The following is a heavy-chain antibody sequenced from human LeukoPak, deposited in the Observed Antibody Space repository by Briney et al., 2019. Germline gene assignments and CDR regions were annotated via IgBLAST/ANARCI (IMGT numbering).Heavy chain of an antibody. D-gene: IGHD6-6*01. V-gene: IGHV4-59*08. Sequence: PSETLSLTCTVSGGSISSYYWSWIRQPPGKGLEWIGYIYYSGSTNYNPSLKSRVTISVDTSKSQFSLKLSSVTAADTAVYYCARLTTYSSSSIFDYWGQGTLVTVSS. CDR1: GGSISSYY. CDR2: IYYSGST. J-gene: IGHJ4*02. CDR3: ARLTTYSSSSIFDY.